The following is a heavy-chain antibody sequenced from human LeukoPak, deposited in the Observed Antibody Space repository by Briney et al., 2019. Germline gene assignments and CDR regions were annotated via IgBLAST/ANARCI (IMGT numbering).Heavy chain of an antibody. CDR2: IYHSGST. CDR3: ARQKILGYCSSTSCRAYFDY. J-gene: IGHJ4*02. V-gene: IGHV4-38-2*01. CDR1: GFTFSSYA. Sequence: PGGSLRLSCAASGFTFSSYAMSWVRQAPGKGLEWIGSIYHSGSTYYNPSLKSRVTVSVDTSKNQFSLKLSSVTAADTAVYYCARQKILGYCSSTSCRAYFDYWGQGTLVTVSS. D-gene: IGHD2-2*01.